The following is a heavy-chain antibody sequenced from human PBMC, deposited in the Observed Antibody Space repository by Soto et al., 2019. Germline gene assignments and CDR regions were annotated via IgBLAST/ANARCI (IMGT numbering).Heavy chain of an antibody. D-gene: IGHD6-13*01. CDR3: ARPREAGKNYYGVDV. V-gene: IGHV5-51*01. CDR1: GYSFTSYW. Sequence: PGESLKISCKGSGYSFTSYWIGWVRQMPGKGLEWMGIIYPGDSDTRYSPSFQGQVTISADKSISTAYLQWSSLEASDTAMYYCARPREAGKNYYGVDVWGQGTTVTVS. CDR2: IYPGDSDT. J-gene: IGHJ6*02.